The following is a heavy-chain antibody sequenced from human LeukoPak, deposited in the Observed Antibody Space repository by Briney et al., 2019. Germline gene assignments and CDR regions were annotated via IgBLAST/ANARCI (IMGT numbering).Heavy chain of an antibody. D-gene: IGHD4-17*01. V-gene: IGHV3-21*01. J-gene: IGHJ3*02. CDR3: ARGFNDYGDYGTFDI. CDR1: GFTFSSYS. CDR2: ISSSSSYI. Sequence: SGGSLRLSCAASGFTFSSYSMHWVRQAPGKGLEWVSSISSSSSYIYYADSVKGRFTISRDNAKNSLYLQMNSLRAEDTAVYYCARGFNDYGDYGTFDIWGQGTVVTVSS.